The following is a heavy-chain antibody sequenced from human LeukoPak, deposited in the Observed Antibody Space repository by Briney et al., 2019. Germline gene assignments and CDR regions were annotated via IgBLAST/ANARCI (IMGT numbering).Heavy chain of an antibody. CDR2: ITSSSSYI. Sequence: GGSLRLSCAASGFTFSSHSLNWVRQAPGKGLEWVSFITSSSSYIYYADSVKGRFTISRDNAKNSLYLQMNSLRAEDTAVYYCAKDRVVVIADWGQGTLVTVSS. CDR3: AKDRVVVIAD. D-gene: IGHD2-21*01. CDR1: GFTFSSHS. J-gene: IGHJ4*02. V-gene: IGHV3-21*01.